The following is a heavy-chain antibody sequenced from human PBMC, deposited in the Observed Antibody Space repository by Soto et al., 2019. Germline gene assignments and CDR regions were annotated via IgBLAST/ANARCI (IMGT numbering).Heavy chain of an antibody. CDR3: ARDYSSGWYDAELIDY. J-gene: IGHJ4*02. D-gene: IGHD6-19*01. Sequence: PGESLKISCKGSGYSFTSYWISWVRQMPGKGLEWMGRIDPSDSYTNYSPSFQGHVTISADKSISTAYLQWSSLKASDTAMYYCARDYSSGWYDAELIDYWGQGTLVTVSS. CDR1: GYSFTSYW. CDR2: IDPSDSYT. V-gene: IGHV5-10-1*01.